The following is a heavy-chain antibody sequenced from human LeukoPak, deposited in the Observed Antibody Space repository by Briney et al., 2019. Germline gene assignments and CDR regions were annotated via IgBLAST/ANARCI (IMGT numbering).Heavy chain of an antibody. V-gene: IGHV3-53*01. D-gene: IGHD3-22*01. CDR2: IYSGGST. CDR3: ARDHFYYDSSGYSAFDI. CDR1: GFTVSSNY. Sequence: GGSLRLSCAASGFTVSSNYMSWVRQAPGKGLEWVSVIYSGGSTYYADSVKGRFTISRDNSKNTLYLQMNSLRAEDTAVYYCARDHFYYDSSGYSAFDIWGQGTMVTVSS. J-gene: IGHJ3*02.